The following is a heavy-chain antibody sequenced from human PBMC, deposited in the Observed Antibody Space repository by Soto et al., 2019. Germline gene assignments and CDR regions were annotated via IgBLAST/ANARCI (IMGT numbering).Heavy chain of an antibody. CDR2: ISYDGSNK. CDR3: AKEVAVAGDFDY. V-gene: IGHV3-30*18. Sequence: GGSLRLSCVASGFTFSSYGIHWVRQAPGKGLEWVAVISYDGSNKYYADSVKGRFTISRDNSKDTLYLQMDSLRPEDTAVYYCAKEVAVAGDFDYWGHGTLVTVSS. D-gene: IGHD6-19*01. CDR1: GFTFSSYG. J-gene: IGHJ4*01.